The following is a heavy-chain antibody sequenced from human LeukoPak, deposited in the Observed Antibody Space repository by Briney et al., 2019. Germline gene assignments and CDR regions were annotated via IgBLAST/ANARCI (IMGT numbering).Heavy chain of an antibody. V-gene: IGHV4-59*01. CDR1: GGSISSYH. J-gene: IGHJ4*02. D-gene: IGHD1-26*01. CDR2: IYYSGST. CDR3: ASSVGAIDYFDY. Sequence: SETLSLTCTVSGGSISSYHWSWIRQPPGKGLEWIGYIYYSGSTNYNPSLKSRVTISVDTSKNQFSLKLSSVTAADTAVYYCASSVGAIDYFDYWGQGTLVTVSS.